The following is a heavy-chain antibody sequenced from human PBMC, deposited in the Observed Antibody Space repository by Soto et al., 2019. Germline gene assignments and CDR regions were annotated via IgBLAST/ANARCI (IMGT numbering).Heavy chain of an antibody. J-gene: IGHJ4*02. CDR3: ARADGIAVAGTWYY. V-gene: IGHV4-59*01. CDR1: GGSISSYY. CDR2: IYYSGST. D-gene: IGHD6-19*01. Sequence: QVQLQESGPGLVKPSETLSLTYTVSGGSISSYYWSWIRQPPGKGLEWIGYIYYSGSTNYNPSLKSRVTISVDTSKNQFSLKLSSVTAADTAVYYCARADGIAVAGTWYYWGQGTLVTVSS.